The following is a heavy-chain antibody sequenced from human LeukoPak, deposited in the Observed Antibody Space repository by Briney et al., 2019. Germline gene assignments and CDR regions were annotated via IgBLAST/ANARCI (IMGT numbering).Heavy chain of an antibody. J-gene: IGHJ6*03. CDR2: IYTSGST. V-gene: IGHV4-4*07. Sequence: SETLSLTCTVSGGSISSYYWSWIRQPAGKGLEWIGRIYTSGSTNYNPSLKSRVTMSVDTSKNQFSLKLSSVTAADTAVYYCARSSRDVLLWFGELSSYYMDVWGKGTTVTVSS. CDR1: GGSISSYY. D-gene: IGHD3-10*01. CDR3: ARSSRDVLLWFGELSSYYMDV.